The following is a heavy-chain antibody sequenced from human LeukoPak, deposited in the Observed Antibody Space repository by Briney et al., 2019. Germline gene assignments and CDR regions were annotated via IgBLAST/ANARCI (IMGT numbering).Heavy chain of an antibody. Sequence: GGSLRLSCAASGFTVSSHYMSWVRQAPGKGLEWVSVIYSGGSTYYADSVKGRFTISRDNSKNTVYLQMNSVRAEDTAMYYCVRNNSNPHWGQGTLVTVSS. CDR2: IYSGGST. D-gene: IGHD4-11*01. CDR3: VRNNSNPH. V-gene: IGHV3-53*01. J-gene: IGHJ4*02. CDR1: GFTVSSHY.